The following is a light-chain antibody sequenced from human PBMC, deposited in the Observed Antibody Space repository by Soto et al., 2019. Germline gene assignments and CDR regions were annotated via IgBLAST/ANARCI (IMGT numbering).Light chain of an antibody. V-gene: IGLV2-18*02. CDR1: SSDVGSSNG. CDR2: DVS. J-gene: IGLJ1*01. CDR3: SSYTSTSTYV. Sequence: QSALTQPPSVSGSPGQSVTISCTGTSSDVGSSNGVSWYQQPPGTAPKLMIYDVSNRPSGVPDRFSGSKSGNTASLTISGLQAEDEADYYCSSYTSTSTYVLGTGTKVTV.